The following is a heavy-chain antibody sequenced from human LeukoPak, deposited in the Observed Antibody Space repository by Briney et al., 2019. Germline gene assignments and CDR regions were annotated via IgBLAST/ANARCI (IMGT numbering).Heavy chain of an antibody. V-gene: IGHV4-31*03. CDR3: XXXXGXTVXXXPPXSRYYYYYXXX. J-gene: IGHJ6*03. CDR2: IYYSGST. Sequence: SQTLSLTCTVSGGSISSGGYYWSWIRQHPGKGLEWIGYIYYSGSTYYNPSLKSRVTISVDTSKNQFSLKLSSVTAADTAGYXXXXXXGXTVXXXPPXSRYYYYYXXXWGKGXTXTVSS. D-gene: IGHD4-17*01. CDR1: GGSISSGGYY.